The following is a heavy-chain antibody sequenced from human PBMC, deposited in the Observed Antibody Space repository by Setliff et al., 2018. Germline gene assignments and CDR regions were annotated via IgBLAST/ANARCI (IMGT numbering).Heavy chain of an antibody. CDR3: ATSVSWIQLVLYPQGHPEPFDY. CDR2: FDPEDGET. D-gene: IGHD5-18*01. V-gene: IGHV1-24*01. J-gene: IGHJ4*02. Sequence: GASVKVSCKVSGYTLTELSMHWVRQAPGKGLEWMGGFDPEDGETIYAQKSQGRVTMTGDTSTDTAYMELSSLRSEDTAVYYCATSVSWIQLVLYPQGHPEPFDYWGQGTLVTVSS. CDR1: GYTLTELS.